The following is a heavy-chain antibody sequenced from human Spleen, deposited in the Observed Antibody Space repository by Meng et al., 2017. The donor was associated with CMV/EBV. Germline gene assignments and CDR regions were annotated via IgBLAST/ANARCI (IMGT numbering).Heavy chain of an antibody. CDR2: IKPNSGVT. CDR3: ARTLLNFDY. CDR1: GYTFSDYY. Sequence: ASVKVSCKASGYTFSDYYIHWMRQAPGQGPEWMGWIKPNSGVTKSAQKFQGRVTMTRDTSISTAYMELSRLRSDDTAVYYCARTLLNFDYWGQGTLVTVSS. D-gene: IGHD2-15*01. V-gene: IGHV1-2*02. J-gene: IGHJ4*02.